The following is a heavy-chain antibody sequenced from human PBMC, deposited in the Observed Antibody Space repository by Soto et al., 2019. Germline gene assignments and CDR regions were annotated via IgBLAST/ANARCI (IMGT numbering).Heavy chain of an antibody. CDR3: ARAITMVRGVISYYYYGMDV. V-gene: IGHV3-23*01. CDR1: GFTFSSYA. CDR2: ISGSGGST. J-gene: IGHJ6*02. Sequence: GGSLRLSCAASGFTFSSYAMSWVRQAPGKGLEWVSAISGSGGSTYYADSVKGRFTISRDNSKNTLYLQMNSLRAEDTAVYYCARAITMVRGVISYYYYGMDVWGQGTTVTVSS. D-gene: IGHD3-10*01.